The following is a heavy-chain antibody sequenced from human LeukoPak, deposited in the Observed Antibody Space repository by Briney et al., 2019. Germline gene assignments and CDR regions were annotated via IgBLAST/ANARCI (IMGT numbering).Heavy chain of an antibody. V-gene: IGHV1-2*02. J-gene: IGHJ3*02. D-gene: IGHD3-10*01. CDR3: ARETIPPRNPLHSHMVRGVMRAFDI. CDR1: GYTFTGYY. Sequence: ASVKVSCKASGYTFTGYYMHWVRQAPGQGLEWMGWINPNSGGTNYAQKFQGRVTMTRDTSISTAYMELSRLRSDDTAVYYCARETIPPRNPLHSHMVRGVMRAFDIWGQGTMVTVSS. CDR2: INPNSGGT.